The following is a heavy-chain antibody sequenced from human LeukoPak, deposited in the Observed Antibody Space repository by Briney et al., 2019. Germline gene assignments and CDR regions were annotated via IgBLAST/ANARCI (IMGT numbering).Heavy chain of an antibody. V-gene: IGHV4-30-4*01. CDR3: ASSQYYYDSSGYYPSRRGVDV. CDR1: GGSISSGDYY. CDR2: IYYSGST. D-gene: IGHD3-22*01. J-gene: IGHJ6*02. Sequence: PSETLSLTCTVSGGSISSGDYYWSWIRQPPGKGLEWIGYIYYSGSTYYNPSLKSRVTISVDTSKNQFSLKLSSVTAADTAVYFCASSQYYYDSSGYYPSRRGVDVWGQGTTVTVSS.